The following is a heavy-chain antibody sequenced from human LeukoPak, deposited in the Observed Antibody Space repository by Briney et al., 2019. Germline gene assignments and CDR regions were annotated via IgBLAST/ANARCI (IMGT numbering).Heavy chain of an antibody. CDR2: IYYSGST. Sequence: PSETLSLTCTVSGGSISSSSYYWGWIRQPPGKGLEWIGSIYYSGSTYYNPSLKSRVTISVDTSKNQFSLKLSSVTAADTAVYYCARLPTLRMVRAHNWFDPWGRGTLVTVSS. CDR1: GGSISSSSYY. CDR3: ARLPTLRMVRAHNWFDP. V-gene: IGHV4-39*01. D-gene: IGHD3-10*01. J-gene: IGHJ5*02.